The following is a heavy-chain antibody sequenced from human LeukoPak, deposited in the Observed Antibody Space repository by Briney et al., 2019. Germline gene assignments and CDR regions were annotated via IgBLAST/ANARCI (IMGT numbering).Heavy chain of an antibody. CDR2: ISSSSSYI. CDR1: GFTFSSYS. CDR3: ARDSRFDEYLDY. Sequence: GGSLRLSCAAPGFTFSSYSMNWVRQAPGKGLEWVSSISSSSSYIYYADSVKGRFTISRDNAKNSLYLQMNSLRAEDTAVYYCARDSRFDEYLDYWGQGTLVTVSS. J-gene: IGHJ4*02. V-gene: IGHV3-21*01. D-gene: IGHD2/OR15-2a*01.